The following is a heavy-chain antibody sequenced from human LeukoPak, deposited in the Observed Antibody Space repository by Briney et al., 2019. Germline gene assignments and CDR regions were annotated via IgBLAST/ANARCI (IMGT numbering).Heavy chain of an antibody. V-gene: IGHV4-30-2*01. CDR2: IYHSGST. CDR1: GGSISSGGYS. J-gene: IGHJ5*02. CDR3: ARTTVTTSYWFDP. Sequence: SETLSLTCAVSGGSISSGGYSWSWIRQPPGKGLEWIGYIYHSGSTYYNPSLKSRVTISVDRSKNQFSLKLSSVTAADTAVYYCARTTVTTSYWFDPCGQGTLVTVSS. D-gene: IGHD4-17*01.